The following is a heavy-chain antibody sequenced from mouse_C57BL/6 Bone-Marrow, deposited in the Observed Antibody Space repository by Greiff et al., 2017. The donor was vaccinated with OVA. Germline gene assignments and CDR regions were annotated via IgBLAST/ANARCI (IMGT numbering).Heavy chain of an antibody. D-gene: IGHD1-1*01. V-gene: IGHV1-69*01. CDR1: GYTFTSYW. J-gene: IGHJ1*03. CDR3: ARERYYPHRYFDV. Sequence: QVQLQQPGAELVMPGASVKLSCKASGYTFTSYWMHWVKQRPGQGLEWIGEIDPSDSYTNYNQKFKGKSTLTVDKSSSTAYMQLSSLTSEDSAVYYCARERYYPHRYFDVWGTGTTVTVSS. CDR2: IDPSDSYT.